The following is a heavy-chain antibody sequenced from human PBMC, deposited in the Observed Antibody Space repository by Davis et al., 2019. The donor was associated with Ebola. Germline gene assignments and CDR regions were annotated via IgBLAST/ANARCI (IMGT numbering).Heavy chain of an antibody. CDR3: ARGLTGGYSTSGY. J-gene: IGHJ4*02. CDR2: INNNTGNP. Sequence: SVTVSCKASGYTFTNYAVSWLRQAPGQGLEWMGWINNNTGNPTYAQGLTGRIVFSCDTSVSTAYLQISSLKAEDTALYYCARGLTGGYSTSGYWGQGTLVTVSS. D-gene: IGHD3-10*01. V-gene: IGHV7-4-1*02. CDR1: GYTFTNYA.